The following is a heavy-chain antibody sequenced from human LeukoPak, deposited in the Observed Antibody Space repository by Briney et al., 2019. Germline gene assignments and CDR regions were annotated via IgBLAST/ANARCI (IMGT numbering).Heavy chain of an antibody. CDR1: GFTLSSYS. V-gene: IGHV3-23*01. CDR3: ARDMQLST. Sequence: GGSLRLSCTTSGFTLSSYSMSWVRQAPGEGLEWVSLISYSGANSYYTDSVRGRFTISRDNSKDTLFLQMNSLRAEDTAIYYCARDMQLSTWGLGTMVTVSS. CDR2: ISYSGANS. D-gene: IGHD3-16*02. J-gene: IGHJ3*01.